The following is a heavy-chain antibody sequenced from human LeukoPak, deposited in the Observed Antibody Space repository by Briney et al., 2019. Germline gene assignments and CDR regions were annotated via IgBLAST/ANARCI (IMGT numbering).Heavy chain of an antibody. CDR3: ARAAPATVTRFGKDAFDI. Sequence: SETLSLTCTVSGGSISSGGYYWSWIRQHPGKGLEWIGYIFYSGSTYYNPSLKSRVTISVDTSKNQFSLKLSSVTAADTAVYYCARAAPATVTRFGKDAFDIWGQGTMVTVSS. J-gene: IGHJ3*02. CDR2: IFYSGST. CDR1: GGSISSGGYY. D-gene: IGHD4-17*01. V-gene: IGHV4-31*03.